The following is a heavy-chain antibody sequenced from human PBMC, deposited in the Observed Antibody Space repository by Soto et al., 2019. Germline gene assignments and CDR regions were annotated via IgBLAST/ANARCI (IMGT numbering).Heavy chain of an antibody. CDR1: GFTFSSYW. J-gene: IGHJ4*02. Sequence: EVQLVESGGGLVQPGGSLRLSCAASGFTFSSYWMHWVRQAPGKGLVWVSRINSDGSSTSYADSVKGRFTISRDNAKNTLYLQMNRLRAEDTAVYYCARGEPDDSSGYYINYWGQGTLVTVSS. D-gene: IGHD3-22*01. V-gene: IGHV3-74*01. CDR3: ARGEPDDSSGYYINY. CDR2: INSDGSST.